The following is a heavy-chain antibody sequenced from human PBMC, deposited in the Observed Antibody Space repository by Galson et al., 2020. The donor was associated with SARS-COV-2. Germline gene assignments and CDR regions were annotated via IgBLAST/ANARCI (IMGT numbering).Heavy chain of an antibody. CDR2: IYHDGST. V-gene: IGHV4-34*01. CDR1: GGSFSGYY. J-gene: IGHJ2*01. CDR3: ARRTRSYGGESGRWYFDR. Sequence: SQASETLSLTCAVYGGSFSGYYWSWIRQSPGKKLECIGEIYHDGSTNYNPSLKGRVTVSVDMSNNQFSLRLNSVTAADTAVYYCARRTRSYGGESGRWYFDRWGRGARVTVSS. D-gene: IGHD1-26*01.